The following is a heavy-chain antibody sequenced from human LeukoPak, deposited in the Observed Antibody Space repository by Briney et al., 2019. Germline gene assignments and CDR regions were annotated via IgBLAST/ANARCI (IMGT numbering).Heavy chain of an antibody. D-gene: IGHD3-16*01. J-gene: IGHJ6*03. CDR1: GGSISSSSYY. CDR2: IYYSGST. V-gene: IGHV4-39*01. Sequence: SETLSLTCTVSGGSISSSSYYWGWIRQPPGKGLEWIGSIYYSGSTYYNPSLKSRVTISVDTSKNQFSLKLSSVTAADTAVYYYARHDHWATYTYYYYYYYMDVWGKGTTVTVSS. CDR3: ARHDHWATYTYYYYYYYMDV.